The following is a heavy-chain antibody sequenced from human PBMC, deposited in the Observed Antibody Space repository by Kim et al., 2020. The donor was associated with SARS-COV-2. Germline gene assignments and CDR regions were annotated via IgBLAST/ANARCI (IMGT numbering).Heavy chain of an antibody. D-gene: IGHD5-12*01. CDR3: ARDYSGYDYNYGLDV. Sequence: SETLSLTCTVSGCSVSSGNYLWTWIRQPPGKGLEWIGYITYRWTTNYNSSLMGRVTMSIDTSKDQLSLQMTSVTAANTALYFCARDYSGYDYNYGLDVWGAGTTVTVTS. J-gene: IGHJ6*02. V-gene: IGHV4-61*01. CDR2: ITYRWTT. CDR1: GCSVSSGNYL.